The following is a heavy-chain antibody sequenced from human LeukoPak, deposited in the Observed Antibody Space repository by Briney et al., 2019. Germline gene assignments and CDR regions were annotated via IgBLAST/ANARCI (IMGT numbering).Heavy chain of an antibody. CDR1: GDSVSSNSAA. J-gene: IGHJ5*02. Sequence: SQTLSLICAISGDSVSSNSAAWNWIRQSPSRGLEWLGRTYYRSKWYNDYAVSVKSRITINPDTSKNQFSLQLNSVTPEDTAVYFCARDGRIAAAGTGWFDPWGQGTLVSVSS. CDR2: TYYRSKWYN. V-gene: IGHV6-1*01. CDR3: ARDGRIAAAGTGWFDP. D-gene: IGHD6-13*01.